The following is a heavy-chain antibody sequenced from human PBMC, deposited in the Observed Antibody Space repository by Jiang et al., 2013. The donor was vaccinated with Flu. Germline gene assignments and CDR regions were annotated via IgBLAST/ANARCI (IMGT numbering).Heavy chain of an antibody. J-gene: IGHJ4*02. V-gene: IGHV3-7*03. CDR1: GFTFSSYW. Sequence: QLVESGGGLVQPGGSLRLSCAASGFTFSSYWMSWVRQAPGKGLEWVANIKQDGSEKYYVDSVKGRFTISRDNAKNSLYLQMNSLRAEDTAVYYCARDRESSSWSYNPEFDYWGQGTLVTVSS. D-gene: IGHD6-13*01. CDR3: ARDRESSSWSYNPEFDY. CDR2: IKQDGSEK.